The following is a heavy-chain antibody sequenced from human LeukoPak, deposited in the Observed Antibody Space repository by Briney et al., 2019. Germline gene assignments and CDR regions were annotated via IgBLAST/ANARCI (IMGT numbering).Heavy chain of an antibody. CDR1: GLTVSSNS. V-gene: IGHV3-48*04. J-gene: IGHJ4*02. Sequence: GGSLRLSCAASGLTVSSNSMSWVRQAPGKGLEWVSYISSRGSTIYYADSVKGRFTISRDNAKNSLYLQMNSLRAEDTAVYYCARVGAPDHYYDSSGYNDYWGQGTLVTVSP. CDR3: ARVGAPDHYYDSSGYNDY. CDR2: ISSRGSTI. D-gene: IGHD3-22*01.